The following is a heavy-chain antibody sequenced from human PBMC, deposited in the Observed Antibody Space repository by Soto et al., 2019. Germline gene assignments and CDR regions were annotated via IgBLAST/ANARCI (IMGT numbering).Heavy chain of an antibody. J-gene: IGHJ3*01. CDR2: LYDVFGS. CDR1: GLTVSGTKY. Sequence: DVQLVESGGGLIQPGASLRLSCAAFGLTVSGTKYVAWVRQAPGKGLEWVSALYDVFGSFYADSVKGRFTTYSDRSKSTVYLQMNDLRPDDTAVYYCASWHEREHAYDVRGQGTTVIVSS. V-gene: IGHV3-53*01. D-gene: IGHD1-1*01. CDR3: ASWHEREHAYDV.